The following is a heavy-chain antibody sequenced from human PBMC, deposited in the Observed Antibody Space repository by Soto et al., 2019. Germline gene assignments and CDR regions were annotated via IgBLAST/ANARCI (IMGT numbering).Heavy chain of an antibody. J-gene: IGHJ3*01. CDR2: ISSDGSDK. D-gene: IGHD2-8*02. Sequence: QVHLVESGGGVVQPGRSLRLSCAASRFTFSNFAMHWVRQAPGKGLEWVAVISSDGSDKNYADSVKGRFAISRDNSRNSLYPPMARLQAVEPAVYDCGHLTGCLGNEFDFWGQGTMVIVSS. CDR3: GHLTGCLGNEFDF. CDR1: RFTFSNFA. V-gene: IGHV3-30*03.